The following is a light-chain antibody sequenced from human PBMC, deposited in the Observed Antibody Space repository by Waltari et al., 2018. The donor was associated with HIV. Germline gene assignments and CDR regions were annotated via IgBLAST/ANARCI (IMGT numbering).Light chain of an antibody. V-gene: IGLV1-40*01. Sequence: QSVLTQPPSVSGAPGQRVTISCTGSTSNIGADYDVHWYQQIPGTAPKLLISGNKNRPSGVPDGCSASKSGTSASLTITGLQAEDEADYFCQSYDITLSASVVFGGGTKLTVL. CDR3: QSYDITLSASVV. CDR1: TSNIGADYD. CDR2: GNK. J-gene: IGLJ2*01.